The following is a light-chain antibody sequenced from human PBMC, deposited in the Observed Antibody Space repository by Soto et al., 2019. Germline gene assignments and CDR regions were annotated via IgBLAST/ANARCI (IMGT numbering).Light chain of an antibody. Sequence: DIVMTQSPLSLPVTPGEPASISCRSSHSLLPSNGYNYLDWYLQKPGQSPQLLIYLAANRASGVPNRFSGSGSGTVSALKSTGVEGEDDGVYYCMQPQQSWTFGQGTKVDIK. V-gene: IGKV2-28*01. CDR3: MQPQQSWT. CDR1: HSLLPSNGYNY. CDR2: LAA. J-gene: IGKJ1*01.